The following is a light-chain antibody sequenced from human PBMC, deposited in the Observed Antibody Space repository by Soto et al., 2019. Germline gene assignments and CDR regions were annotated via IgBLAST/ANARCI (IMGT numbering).Light chain of an antibody. CDR2: GNT. J-gene: IGLJ1*01. CDR1: SSNIGANYD. Sequence: QSVLTQPPSVSGAPGLRVTISCTGSSSNIGANYDVHWYQQIPGTAPRLLIYGNTNRPSGVPDRFSGSRSGTSASLAITGLQAEDEADYYCQSFDNSLNTFYVFGSGTKLTVL. CDR3: QSFDNSLNTFYV. V-gene: IGLV1-40*01.